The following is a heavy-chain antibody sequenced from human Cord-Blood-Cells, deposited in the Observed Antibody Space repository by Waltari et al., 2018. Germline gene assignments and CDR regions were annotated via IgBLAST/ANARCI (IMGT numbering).Heavy chain of an antibody. CDR1: GGTFSSYA. V-gene: IGHV1-69*01. CDR3: VRREGLVYYYYGMDV. J-gene: IGHJ6*02. D-gene: IGHD6-6*01. CDR2: IIPILGIA. Sequence: QVQLVQSGAEVKKPGSSVKVSCKASGGTFSSYAISWVRQAPGQGLEWMGGIIPILGIANYAQKFQGRVTITADESTSTAYMELSSLRSEDTAVYYCVRREGLVYYYYGMDVWGQGTTVTVSS.